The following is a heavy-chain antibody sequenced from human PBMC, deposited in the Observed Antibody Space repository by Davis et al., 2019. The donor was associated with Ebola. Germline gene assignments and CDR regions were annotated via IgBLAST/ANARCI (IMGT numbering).Heavy chain of an antibody. CDR3: AREGYSSGWFSLGYYFDY. J-gene: IGHJ4*02. V-gene: IGHV7-4-1*02. CDR1: GYTFTSYA. CDR2: INTNTGNP. D-gene: IGHD6-19*01. Sequence: ASVKVSCKASGYTFTSYAMNWVRQAPGQGLEWMGWINTNTGNPTYAQGFTGRFVFSLDSSVSTAYLQISSLKAEDTAVYYCAREGYSSGWFSLGYYFDYWGQGTLVTVSS.